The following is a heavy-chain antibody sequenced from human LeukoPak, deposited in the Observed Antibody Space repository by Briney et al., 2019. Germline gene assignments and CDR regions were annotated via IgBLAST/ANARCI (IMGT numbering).Heavy chain of an antibody. D-gene: IGHD5-18*01. CDR3: ARHGNHVGGIQLWLSLDY. CDR2: ISYIGST. Sequence: PSETLSLTRTVSGGSISSFYWSWIRQPPGRGLEWIGYISYIGSTNYNPSLKSRLTISVDTSKNQFSLKLSSVTAADTAVYYCARHGNHVGGIQLWLSLDYWGQGTLVTVSS. J-gene: IGHJ4*02. V-gene: IGHV4-59*08. CDR1: GGSISSFY.